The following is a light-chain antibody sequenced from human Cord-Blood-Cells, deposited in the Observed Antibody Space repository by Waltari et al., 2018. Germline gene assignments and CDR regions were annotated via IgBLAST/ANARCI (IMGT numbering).Light chain of an antibody. CDR2: EVS. CDR1: SSDVGRYNH. J-gene: IGLJ1*01. Sequence: QSALTQPASVSGSPGQSITIPCTGTSSDVGRYNHVSWYQQHPGNAPKLMINEVSKRPSGVSNRFSGSKSGNTASLTISGLQAEDEADYYCCSYAGSSTYVFGTGTKVTVL. V-gene: IGLV2-23*02. CDR3: CSYAGSSTYV.